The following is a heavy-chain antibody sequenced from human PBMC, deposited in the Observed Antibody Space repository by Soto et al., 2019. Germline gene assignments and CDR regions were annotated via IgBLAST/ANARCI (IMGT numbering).Heavy chain of an antibody. CDR1: GSSISSYY. CDR2: IYYSGST. Sequence: PSETLSLTCTVSGSSISSYYSSWIRQPPGKGLEWIGYIYYSGSTNYNPSLKSRVTISVDMSQNQFSLKLSSMTAADTAVYYCAREAEDYYDSSGYVDYWGQGTLVTVSS. D-gene: IGHD3-22*01. V-gene: IGHV4-59*12. J-gene: IGHJ4*02. CDR3: AREAEDYYDSSGYVDY.